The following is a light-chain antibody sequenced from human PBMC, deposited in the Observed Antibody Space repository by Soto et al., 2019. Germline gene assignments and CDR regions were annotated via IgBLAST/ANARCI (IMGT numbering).Light chain of an antibody. Sequence: IQMTQSPSTLSASVGDRVTITCRASQSITNSVAWYQQKPGKAPKLLISDASSLQRGVPPIFSGGGSGTEFIRTIRGLPPDYFATYFCQPYYSYSTFGQGTKVEIK. J-gene: IGKJ1*01. CDR1: QSITNS. V-gene: IGKV1-5*01. CDR2: DAS. CDR3: QPYYSYST.